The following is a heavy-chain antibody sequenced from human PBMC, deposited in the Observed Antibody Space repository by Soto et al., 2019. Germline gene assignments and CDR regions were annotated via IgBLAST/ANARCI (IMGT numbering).Heavy chain of an antibody. J-gene: IGHJ4*02. V-gene: IGHV4-61*08. CDR3: ARDHVASAVNFDY. D-gene: IGHD2-15*01. CDR1: GGSVSSGDYY. CDR2: IYYSGRT. Sequence: PSETLSLTCTVSGGSVSSGDYYWSWIRQPPGKGLEWIGDIYYSGRTNYNPSLKGRVTISLDTSKNQFSLELTSVTAADTAMYSCARDHVASAVNFDYWGQGTLVTVSS.